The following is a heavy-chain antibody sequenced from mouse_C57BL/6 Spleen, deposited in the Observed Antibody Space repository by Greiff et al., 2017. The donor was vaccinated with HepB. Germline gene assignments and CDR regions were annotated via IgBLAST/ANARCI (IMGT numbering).Heavy chain of an antibody. D-gene: IGHD1-1*01. Sequence: VQLQQSGAELARPGASVKMSCKASGYTFTSYTMHWVKQRPGQGLEWIGYINPSSGYTKYNQKFKDKATLTADKSSSTAYMQLSSLTSEDSAVYYCAREGDYYGSSSSWFAYWGQRTLVTVSA. J-gene: IGHJ3*01. V-gene: IGHV1-4*01. CDR1: GYTFTSYT. CDR2: INPSSGYT. CDR3: AREGDYYGSSSSWFAY.